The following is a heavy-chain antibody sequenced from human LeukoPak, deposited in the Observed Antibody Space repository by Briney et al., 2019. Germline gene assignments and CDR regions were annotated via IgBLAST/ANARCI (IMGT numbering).Heavy chain of an antibody. V-gene: IGHV4-38-2*02. CDR3: AAGRSGYLFQ. D-gene: IGHD3-22*01. CDR1: SYSISSGYY. J-gene: IGHJ4*02. CDR2: INLSGHT. Sequence: SETLSLTCSVSSYSISSGYYWGWIRQPPGKGLEWIGSINLSGHTYYNPSLKSRVTISVDTSKNHFSLRLTSITAADTAVYYCAAGRSGYLFQWGQGTLVTVSS.